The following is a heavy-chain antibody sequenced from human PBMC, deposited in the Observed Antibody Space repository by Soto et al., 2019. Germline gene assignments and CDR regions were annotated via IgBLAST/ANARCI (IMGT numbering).Heavy chain of an antibody. Sequence: QVQLVESGGGVVQPGRSLRLSCAASGFTFSSYGMHWVRQAPGKGLEWVAVISYDGSNKYYADSVKGRFTISRDNSKNTLYLQMNSLRAEDTAVYYCVGGYNWFDPWGPGTLVTVSS. CDR2: ISYDGSNK. CDR3: VGGYNWFDP. V-gene: IGHV3-30*03. D-gene: IGHD3-16*01. CDR1: GFTFSSYG. J-gene: IGHJ5*02.